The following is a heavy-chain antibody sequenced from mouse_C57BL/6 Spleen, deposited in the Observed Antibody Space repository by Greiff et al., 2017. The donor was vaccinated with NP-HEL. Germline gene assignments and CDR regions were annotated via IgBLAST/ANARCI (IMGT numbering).Heavy chain of an antibody. J-gene: IGHJ2*01. V-gene: IGHV1-55*01. Sequence: QVQLKQPGAELVKPGASVKMSCKASGYTFTSYWITWVKQRPGQGLEWIGDIYPGSGSTNYNEKFKSKATLTVDTSSSTAYMQLSSLTSEDSAVYYCARGAAQATFFDDWGQGTTLTVSS. CDR1: GYTFTSYW. D-gene: IGHD3-2*02. CDR3: ARGAAQATFFDD. CDR2: IYPGSGST.